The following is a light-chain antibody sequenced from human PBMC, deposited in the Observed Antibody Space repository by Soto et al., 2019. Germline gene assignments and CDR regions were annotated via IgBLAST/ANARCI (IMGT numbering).Light chain of an antibody. J-gene: IGKJ2*01. Sequence: DIQMTQSPSTLSASVGDRVTITCRASQSISRWLAWYQQKPGKAPKVLIYDASSLQSGVPSRFSGSGSGTEFTLSISNLQPDDFATYDCQQYNSYSPYTFGRGPKLEIK. CDR3: QQYNSYSPYT. V-gene: IGKV1-5*01. CDR2: DAS. CDR1: QSISRW.